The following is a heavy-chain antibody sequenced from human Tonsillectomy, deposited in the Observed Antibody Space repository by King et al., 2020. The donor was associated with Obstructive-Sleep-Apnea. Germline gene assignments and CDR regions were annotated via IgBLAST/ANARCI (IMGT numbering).Heavy chain of an antibody. CDR2: IYYSGST. CDR3: ARAGRNTPLYYFDY. J-gene: IGHJ4*02. CDR1: GGSISSYY. V-gene: IGHV4-59*01. D-gene: IGHD2-2*02. Sequence: VQLQESGPGLVKPSETLSLTCTVSGGSISSYYWNWIRQPPGKGLEWIGYIYYSGSTNYNPSLKSRVTISVDTSKNQFSLKLSSVTAADTAVYYCARAGRNTPLYYFDYWGQGTLVTVSS.